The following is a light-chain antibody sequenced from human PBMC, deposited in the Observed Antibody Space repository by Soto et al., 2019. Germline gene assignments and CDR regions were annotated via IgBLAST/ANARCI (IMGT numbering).Light chain of an antibody. Sequence: DIQMTQSPSFLSASVGDRVTITCRASQSITRYLDWYQQKPGKAPKLLIYATSSLQSGVPSRFSASGSGTDFTLTISSLQPEDFATYYCQQSYITPWTFGQGTKVDIK. J-gene: IGKJ1*01. V-gene: IGKV1-39*01. CDR3: QQSYITPWT. CDR1: QSITRY. CDR2: ATS.